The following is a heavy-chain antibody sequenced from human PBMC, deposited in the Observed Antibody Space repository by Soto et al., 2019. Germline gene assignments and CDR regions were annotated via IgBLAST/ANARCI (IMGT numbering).Heavy chain of an antibody. CDR2: ISGSGGST. CDR1: GFTFSSYA. J-gene: IGHJ4*02. V-gene: IGHV3-23*01. Sequence: EVQLLEAGGGLVQPGGSLRLSCAASGFTFSSYAMSWVRQAPGKGLEWVSAISGSGGSTYYADSVKGRFTISRDNSKNTLYLQMNSLRAEDTAVYYCAKSPRLPIAVAGMRYWGQGTLVTVSS. D-gene: IGHD6-19*01. CDR3: AKSPRLPIAVAGMRY.